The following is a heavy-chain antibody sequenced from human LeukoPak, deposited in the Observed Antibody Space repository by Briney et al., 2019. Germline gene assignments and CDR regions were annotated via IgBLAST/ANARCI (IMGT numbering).Heavy chain of an antibody. J-gene: IGHJ4*02. CDR1: GFTFSSYA. CDR3: TCSLTWSRGSLDY. D-gene: IGHD2-15*01. CDR2: IKSKTDGGTT. V-gene: IGHV3-15*01. Sequence: PGGSLRLSCAASGFTFSSYAMSWVRQAPGKGLEWVGRIKSKTDGGTTDYAAPVKGRFTISGDDSKNTLYLQMNSLKTEDTAVYYCTCSLTWSRGSLDYWGQGTLVTVSS.